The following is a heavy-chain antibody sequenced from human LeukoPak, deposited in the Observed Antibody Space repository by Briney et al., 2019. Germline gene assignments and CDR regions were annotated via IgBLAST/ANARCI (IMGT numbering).Heavy chain of an antibody. CDR2: IYYSGST. CDR1: GGSISSYY. J-gene: IGHJ6*03. D-gene: IGHD2-8*01. V-gene: IGHV4-59*12. Sequence: SETLSLTCTVSGGSISSYYWSWIRQPPGKGLEWIGYIYYSGSTNYNPSLKSRVTISVDTSKNQFSLELSSVTAADTAVYYCANRAVTKRYYYYYYMDVWGKGTTVIISS. CDR3: ANRAVTKRYYYYYYMDV.